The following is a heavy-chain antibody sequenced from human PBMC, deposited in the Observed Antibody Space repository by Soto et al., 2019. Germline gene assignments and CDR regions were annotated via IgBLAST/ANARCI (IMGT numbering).Heavy chain of an antibody. CDR1: GYSFATDW. J-gene: IGHJ6*02. Sequence: GESRKISCEGSGYSFATDWIAWLRQMPGKGLEWMGIIYPADSDTRYSPSFQGQVTISADKSISTAYLQWSSLKASDTAMYYCARQYADTSMGGYYYYGLDVWGQGTTVTVSS. CDR3: ARQYADTSMGGYYYYGLDV. D-gene: IGHD5-18*01. CDR2: IYPADSDT. V-gene: IGHV5-51*01.